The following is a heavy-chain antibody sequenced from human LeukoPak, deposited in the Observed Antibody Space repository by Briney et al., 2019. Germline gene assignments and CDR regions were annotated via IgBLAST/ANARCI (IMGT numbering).Heavy chain of an antibody. Sequence: GGSLRLSCAASGFTFDDSAMHWVRQVPGKGLEWVSGISWNSGIIDYADSAKGRFTISRDNAKNSLYLQMNNLRPDDTAFYYCAKAPPYYSDSSGYFQHWGQGTLVTVSS. CDR2: ISWNSGII. CDR1: GFTFDDSA. CDR3: AKAPPYYSDSSGYFQH. D-gene: IGHD3-22*01. J-gene: IGHJ1*01. V-gene: IGHV3-9*01.